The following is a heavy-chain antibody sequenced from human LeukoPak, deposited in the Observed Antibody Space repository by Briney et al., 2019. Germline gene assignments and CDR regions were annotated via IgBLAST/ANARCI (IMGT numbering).Heavy chain of an antibody. CDR1: GFTFSSYA. V-gene: IGHV3-23*01. CDR3: AKGYCSGGSCWDYYYYAMDV. Sequence: GGSLRLSCAASGFTFSSYAMSWVRQAPGKGLEWVSAISGSGGSTYYADSVKGRFTISRGNSKNTLYLQMNSLRAEDTAVYYCAKGYCSGGSCWDYYYYAMDVWGQGTTVTVSS. D-gene: IGHD2-15*01. CDR2: ISGSGGST. J-gene: IGHJ6*02.